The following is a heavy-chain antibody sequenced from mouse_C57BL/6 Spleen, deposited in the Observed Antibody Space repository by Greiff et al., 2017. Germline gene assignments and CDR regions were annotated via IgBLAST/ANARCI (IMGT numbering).Heavy chain of an antibody. CDR1: GYSFTDYN. CDR2: INPNYGTT. V-gene: IGHV1-39*01. D-gene: IGHD2-4*01. J-gene: IGHJ3*01. Sequence: EVKLVESGPELVKPGASVKISCKASGYSFTDYNMNWVKQSNGKSLEWIGVINPNYGTTSYNQKFKGKATLTVDQSSSTAYMQHNSLTSEDSAVYYCAKEGIYDYDGFAYWGQGTLVTVSA. CDR3: AKEGIYDYDGFAY.